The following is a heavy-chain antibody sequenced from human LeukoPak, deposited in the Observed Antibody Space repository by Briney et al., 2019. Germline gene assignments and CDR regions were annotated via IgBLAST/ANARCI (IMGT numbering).Heavy chain of an antibody. V-gene: IGHV1-2*02. D-gene: IGHD6-13*01. CDR3: ARDAFSRYSSSWHQDF. Sequence: VASVKVSCKASGYTFTGYYMHWVRQAPGQGLEWMGWINPTSGATNYAQKFLGRMTMTRDTFITTAYMELNRLTSDDTAVYFCARDAFSRYSSSWHQDFWGQGTLVTVSS. CDR1: GYTFTGYY. J-gene: IGHJ4*02. CDR2: INPTSGAT.